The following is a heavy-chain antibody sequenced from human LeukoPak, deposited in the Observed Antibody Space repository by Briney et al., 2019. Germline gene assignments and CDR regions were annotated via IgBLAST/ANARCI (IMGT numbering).Heavy chain of an antibody. Sequence: PGGSLRLSCEASGFTFSSYWMSWVRQAPGKGPEWVANIRQDGSEKYYVDSVKGRFTISRDNAKNSLYLQMNSLRAEDTAVYYCARVCRSTSCYFKTRNWFDPWGQGTPVTVSS. V-gene: IGHV3-7*01. J-gene: IGHJ5*02. CDR3: ARVCRSTSCYFKTRNWFDP. CDR1: GFTFSSYW. D-gene: IGHD2-2*01. CDR2: IRQDGSEK.